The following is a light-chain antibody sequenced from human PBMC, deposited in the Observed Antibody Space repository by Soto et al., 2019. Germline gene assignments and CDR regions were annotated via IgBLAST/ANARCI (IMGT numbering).Light chain of an antibody. CDR2: GAS. CDR3: QQYNNLPPWT. J-gene: IGKJ1*01. Sequence: EIVMTQSPATLSVSPGERATLSCRASQSVSSNLAWYQQKPGQAPRLLIYGASTRSTGIPDRFSGSGSGTEFTLNNSSLQSEDFEVYYCQQYNNLPPWTFGQGTKVEIK. V-gene: IGKV3-15*01. CDR1: QSVSSN.